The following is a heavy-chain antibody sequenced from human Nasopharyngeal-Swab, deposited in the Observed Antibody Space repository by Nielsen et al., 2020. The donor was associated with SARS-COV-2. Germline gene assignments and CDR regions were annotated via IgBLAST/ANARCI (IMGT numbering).Heavy chain of an antibody. Sequence: RQAPGKGLEWIGYIYYSGSTYYNPSLKRRVTISVDTSKNQFSLKLSSVTAADTAVYYCARGGAARPGFDYWGQGTLVTVSS. J-gene: IGHJ4*02. CDR2: IYYSGST. D-gene: IGHD6-6*01. V-gene: IGHV4-31*02. CDR3: ARGGAARPGFDY.